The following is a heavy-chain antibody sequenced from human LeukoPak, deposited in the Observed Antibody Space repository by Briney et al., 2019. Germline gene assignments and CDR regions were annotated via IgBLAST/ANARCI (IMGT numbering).Heavy chain of an antibody. CDR1: GFTFDDYG. J-gene: IGHJ4*02. CDR3: ASSLDYYGSGSYNDY. V-gene: IGHV3-20*04. CDR2: INWNGGST. D-gene: IGHD3-10*01. Sequence: GGSLRLSCAASGFTFDDYGMSWVRQAPGKGLEWVSGINWNGGSTGYADSVKGRFTISRDNAKNSLYLQMNSLRAEDPALYYCASSLDYYGSGSYNDYWGQGTLVTVSS.